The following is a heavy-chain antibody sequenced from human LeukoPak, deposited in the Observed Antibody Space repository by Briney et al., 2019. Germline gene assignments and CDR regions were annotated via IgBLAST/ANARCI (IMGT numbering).Heavy chain of an antibody. CDR2: INPSGGST. CDR1: GYTFTSYY. Sequence: ASVKVSCKASGYTFTSYYMHWVRQAPGQGLEWMGIINPSGGSTSYAQKFQGRVTMTRDTSTSTVYMELSSLRSEDTAVYYCAALGPRGYGGSSPFDYWGQGTLVTVSS. CDR3: AALGPRGYGGSSPFDY. V-gene: IGHV1-46*01. J-gene: IGHJ4*02. D-gene: IGHD4-23*01.